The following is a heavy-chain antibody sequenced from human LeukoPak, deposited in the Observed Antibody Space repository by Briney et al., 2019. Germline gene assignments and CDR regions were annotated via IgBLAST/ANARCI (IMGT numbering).Heavy chain of an antibody. V-gene: IGHV3-23*01. CDR1: GFTFSSYA. D-gene: IGHD6-19*01. CDR2: ISGSGGST. CDR3: AREGIGRHSSGWPRFDY. J-gene: IGHJ4*02. Sequence: GGSLRLSCAASGFTFSSYAMSWVRQAPGKGLEWVSAISGSGGSTYYADSVKGRFTISRDNSKNTLYLQMNSLRVEDTAVHYCAREGIGRHSSGWPRFDYWGQGTLVTVSS.